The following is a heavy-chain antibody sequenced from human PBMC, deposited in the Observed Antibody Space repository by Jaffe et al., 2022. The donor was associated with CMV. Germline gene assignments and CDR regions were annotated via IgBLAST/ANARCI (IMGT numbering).Heavy chain of an antibody. D-gene: IGHD3-22*01. CDR3: ARDRGYYDSSGYGPWWAFDI. J-gene: IGHJ3*02. CDR2: ISSSGSTI. Sequence: QVQLVESGGGLVKPGGSLRLSCAASGFTFSDYYMSWIRQAPGKGLEWVSYISSSGSTIYYADSVKGRFTISRDNAKNSLYLQMNSLRAEDTAVYYCARDRGYYDSSGYGPWWAFDIWGQGTMVTVSS. CDR1: GFTFSDYY. V-gene: IGHV3-11*01.